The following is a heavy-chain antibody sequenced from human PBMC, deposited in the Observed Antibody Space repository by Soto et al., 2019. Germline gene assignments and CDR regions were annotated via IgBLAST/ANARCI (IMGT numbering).Heavy chain of an antibody. Sequence: QVQLVQSGAEVKKPGASVKVSCKTSGYTFTTYGVSWVRQAPGLGLEWMGWISGYNGNTNSAPKFQGRVSMTTDTSTSTAYMELRSLRSDDTAVYYCAGDERAYCSGGNCEHYFDYWWQGTLVTVSP. CDR3: AGDERAYCSGGNCEHYFDY. J-gene: IGHJ4*02. CDR2: ISGYNGNT. D-gene: IGHD2-15*01. V-gene: IGHV1-18*01. CDR1: GYTFTTYG.